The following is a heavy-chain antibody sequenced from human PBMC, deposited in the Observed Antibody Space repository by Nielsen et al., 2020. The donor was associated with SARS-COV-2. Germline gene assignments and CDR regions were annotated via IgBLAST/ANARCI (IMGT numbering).Heavy chain of an antibody. CDR3: ARVRRYGDYYYYYGMDV. Sequence: GGSLRLSCAASGFTFSSYSMNWVRQAPGKGLEWVSSISSSSSYIYYADSVKGRFTISRDNAKNSLYLQMNSLRAEDTAVYYCARVRRYGDYYYYYGMDVWGQGTTVTVSS. CDR2: ISSSSSYI. V-gene: IGHV3-21*01. J-gene: IGHJ6*02. D-gene: IGHD4-17*01. CDR1: GFTFSSYS.